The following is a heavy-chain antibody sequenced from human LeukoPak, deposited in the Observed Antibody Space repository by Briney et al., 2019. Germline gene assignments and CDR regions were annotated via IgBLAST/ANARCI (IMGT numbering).Heavy chain of an antibody. Sequence: GGSLRLSCAASGFTFSSYGMHWVRQAPGKGLEWVAVIWYDGRNKYYADSVKGRFTISRDNSKNTLYLQMNSLRAEDTAVYYCARGYYDSSGYYYDYWGQGTLVTVSS. CDR1: GFTFSSYG. D-gene: IGHD3-22*01. V-gene: IGHV3-33*01. CDR3: ARGYYDSSGYYYDY. CDR2: IWYDGRNK. J-gene: IGHJ4*02.